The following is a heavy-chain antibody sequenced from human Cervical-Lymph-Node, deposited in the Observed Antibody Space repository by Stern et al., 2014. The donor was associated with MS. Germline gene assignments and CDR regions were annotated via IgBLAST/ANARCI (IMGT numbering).Heavy chain of an antibody. J-gene: IGHJ6*02. CDR2: ISWNSGSI. Sequence: VQLVESGGGLVQPGRSLRLSCAASGFTFDDYAMHWVRPAPGKGLEWVSGISWNSGSIVYADSVKGRFTISRDNAKNSLYLQMNSLRVEDTALYYCAKDGGATSYHYGMDVWGQGTTVTVSS. V-gene: IGHV3-9*01. CDR1: GFTFDDYA. CDR3: AKDGGATSYHYGMDV. D-gene: IGHD1-26*01.